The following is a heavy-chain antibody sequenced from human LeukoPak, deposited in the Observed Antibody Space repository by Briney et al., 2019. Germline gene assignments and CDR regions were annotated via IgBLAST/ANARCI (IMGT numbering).Heavy chain of an antibody. CDR2: ISSSSSYI. Sequence: GGSLRLSCAASGFTFSSYSMNWVRQAPGKGLEWVSSISSSSSYIYYADSVKGRFTISRDNAKNSLYLQMNSLRAEDTAVCYCARTDYDSSGYYHAFDIWGQGTMVTVSS. D-gene: IGHD3-22*01. CDR3: ARTDYDSSGYYHAFDI. V-gene: IGHV3-21*01. J-gene: IGHJ3*02. CDR1: GFTFSSYS.